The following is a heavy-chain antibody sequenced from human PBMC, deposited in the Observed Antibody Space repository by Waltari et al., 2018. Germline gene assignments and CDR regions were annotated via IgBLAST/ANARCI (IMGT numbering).Heavy chain of an antibody. J-gene: IGHJ4*02. CDR2: IRSKAYGGTT. CDR1: GFTFGAYA. V-gene: IGHV3-49*04. CDR3: TRDSDYGFDY. Sequence: EVQLVESGGGLVQPGRSLRLSCTASGFTFGAYAMSWVRQAPGKGLEWVGFIRSKAYGGTTEYAASVKGRFTISRDDSKSIAYLQMNSLKTEDTAVYYCTRDSDYGFDYWGQGTLVTVSS. D-gene: IGHD4-17*01.